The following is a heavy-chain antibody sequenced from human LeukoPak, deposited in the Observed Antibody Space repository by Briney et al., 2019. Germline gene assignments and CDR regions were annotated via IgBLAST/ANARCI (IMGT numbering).Heavy chain of an antibody. V-gene: IGHV3-21*01. CDR1: GFTFSSYS. CDR3: AREMDNLAAAGYFDY. J-gene: IGHJ4*02. D-gene: IGHD6-13*01. Sequence: TGGSLRLSCAASGFTFSSYSMNWVRQAPGKGLEWVSSISSSSSYIYYADSVKGRFTISRDNAKNSLYLQMNSLRAEDTAVYYCAREMDNLAAAGYFDYWGQGTLVTVSS. CDR2: ISSSSSYI.